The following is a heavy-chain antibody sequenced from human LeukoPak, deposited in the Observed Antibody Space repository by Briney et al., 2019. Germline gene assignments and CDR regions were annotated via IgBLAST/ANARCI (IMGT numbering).Heavy chain of an antibody. D-gene: IGHD3-10*01. CDR1: GYTLTELS. CDR2: FDPEDGET. Sequence: ASVKVSCKVSGYTLTELSMHWVRQAPGKGLEWMGGFDPEDGETIYAQKFQGRVTMTEDTSTDTAYMELSSLRSEDTAVYYCATVGGVPYYYGSGSPTPDYWGQGTLVTVSS. J-gene: IGHJ4*02. CDR3: ATVGGVPYYYGSGSPTPDY. V-gene: IGHV1-24*01.